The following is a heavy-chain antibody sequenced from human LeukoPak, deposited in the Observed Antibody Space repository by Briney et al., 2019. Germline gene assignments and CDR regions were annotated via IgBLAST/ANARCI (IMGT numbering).Heavy chain of an antibody. CDR3: AFSGTEDNFDY. D-gene: IGHD6-13*01. CDR2: INSDGSST. V-gene: IGHV3-74*01. CDR1: GFTSSSYW. Sequence: GGSLRLSCAASGFTSSSYWMHWVRQAPGKGLVWVSRINSDGSSTSYADSVKGRFTISRDNAKNTLYLQMNSLRAEDTAVYYCAFSGTEDNFDYWGQGTLVTVSS. J-gene: IGHJ4*02.